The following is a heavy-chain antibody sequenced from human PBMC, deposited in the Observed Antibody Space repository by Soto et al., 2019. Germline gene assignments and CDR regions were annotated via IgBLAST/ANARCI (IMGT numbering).Heavy chain of an antibody. Sequence: QVQLVQSGAEEKKPGASVKVSCKASGYTFTSYAMHWVRQAPGQRLEWMGWINAGNGNTKYSQKFQGRVTITRDTSASTAYMELSSLRSEGTAVYYCAREGYDRCGYYGGGYWYFDLWGRSTLVTVSS. J-gene: IGHJ2*01. D-gene: IGHD3-22*01. V-gene: IGHV1-3*05. CDR1: GYTFTSYA. CDR2: INAGNGNT. CDR3: AREGYDRCGYYGGGYWYFDL.